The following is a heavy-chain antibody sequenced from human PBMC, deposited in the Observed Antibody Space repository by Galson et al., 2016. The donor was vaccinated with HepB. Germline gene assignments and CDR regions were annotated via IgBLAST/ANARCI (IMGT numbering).Heavy chain of an antibody. D-gene: IGHD3-22*01. V-gene: IGHV3-72*01. CDR1: GFTFSDHF. CDR2: TRNKASDYFT. CDR3: VVYRSGYPS. Sequence: LRLSCAVSGFTFSDHFMDWVRQAPGKRLEWVGRTRNKASDYFTEYAASVKGRFTISRDGSRSSLYPQMNSLRTEDTAVYYCVVYRSGYPSWGQGTLVTVSS. J-gene: IGHJ5*02.